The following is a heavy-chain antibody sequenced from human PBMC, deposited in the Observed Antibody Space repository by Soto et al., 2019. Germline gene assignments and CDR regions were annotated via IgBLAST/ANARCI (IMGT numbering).Heavy chain of an antibody. CDR2: ISSSSSTI. V-gene: IGHV3-48*02. CDR3: ARDLGYCSGGSCYRYYYYGMDV. Sequence: GGSLRLSCSASGFTFSSYSMNWVRQAPGKGLEWVSYISSSSSTIYYADSVKGRFTISRDNAKNSLYLQMNSLRDEDTAVYYCARDLGYCSGGSCYRYYYYGMDVWGQGTTVTVSS. D-gene: IGHD2-15*01. CDR1: GFTFSSYS. J-gene: IGHJ6*02.